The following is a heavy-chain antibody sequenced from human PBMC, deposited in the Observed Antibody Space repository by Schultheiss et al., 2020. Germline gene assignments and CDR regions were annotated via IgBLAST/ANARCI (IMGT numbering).Heavy chain of an antibody. J-gene: IGHJ6*02. CDR3: ARLARSRVGPPD. Sequence: GGSLRLSCAASGFTFSDYYMSWIRQAPGKGPEWVSYISSSGSTIYYADSVKGRFTISRDNVKNSLYLQMNSLRAEDTAVYYFARLARSRVGPPDWGQGTTVTVSS. CDR2: ISSSGSTI. CDR1: GFTFSDYY. V-gene: IGHV3-11*01. D-gene: IGHD1-14*01.